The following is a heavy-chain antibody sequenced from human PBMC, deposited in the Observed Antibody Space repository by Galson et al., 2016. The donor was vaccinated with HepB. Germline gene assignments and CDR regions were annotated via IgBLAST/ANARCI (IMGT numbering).Heavy chain of an antibody. CDR2: IYPGDSDT. CDR3: ARRYYDILIGFTGDTDGMAV. V-gene: IGHV5-51*01. CDR1: GYIFTTYW. J-gene: IGHJ6*02. D-gene: IGHD3-9*01. Sequence: QSGAEVKKPGESLRISCKTSGYIFTTYWIGWVRQMPGKGLEWTGVIYPGDSDTRYNPSFQGQVTISADKSISTAYLQWSSLKASDTPIYYCARRYYDILIGFTGDTDGMAVWGQGTTVTVSS.